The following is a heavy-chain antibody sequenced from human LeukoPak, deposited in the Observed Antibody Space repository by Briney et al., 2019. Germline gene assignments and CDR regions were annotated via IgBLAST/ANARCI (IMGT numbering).Heavy chain of an antibody. D-gene: IGHD3-16*01. CDR3: VTGHYDSRMYFDL. Sequence: GGSLRLSCTASGLTFSTYWIHWVRQAPGKGLVWVSQIKFDGSLASYADSVKGRFTIPRDNAKNTLYLQMNSLGIEDTAVYYCVTGHYDSRMYFDLWGRGTLVTVSS. CDR2: IKFDGSLA. V-gene: IGHV3-74*01. J-gene: IGHJ2*01. CDR1: GLTFSTYW.